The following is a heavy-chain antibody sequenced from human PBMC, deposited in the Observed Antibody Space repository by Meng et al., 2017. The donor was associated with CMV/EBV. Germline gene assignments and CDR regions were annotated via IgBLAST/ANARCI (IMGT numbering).Heavy chain of an antibody. Sequence: SETLSLTCAVYGGSFSGYYWSWIRQPPGKGLEWIGEINHSGSTNYNPSLKSRVTISVDTSKNQFSLKLSSVTAEDTAVYYCARNQWLGPFDYWGQGTLVTVSS. J-gene: IGHJ4*02. CDR3: ARNQWLGPFDY. V-gene: IGHV4-34*01. CDR2: INHSGST. CDR1: GGSFSGYY. D-gene: IGHD6-19*01.